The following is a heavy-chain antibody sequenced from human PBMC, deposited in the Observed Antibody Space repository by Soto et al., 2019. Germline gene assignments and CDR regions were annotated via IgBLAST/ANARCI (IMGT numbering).Heavy chain of an antibody. J-gene: IGHJ5*02. D-gene: IGHD6-6*01. CDR2: IYYSGST. CDR3: ARATARLTRSWFDP. CDR1: GGSISSYY. Sequence: QVQLQESGPGLVKPSETLSLTCTVSGGSISSYYWSWIRQPPGKGLEWIGYIYYSGSTNYNPSLKSRVTISVDTSKKQFSLKLSSVTAADTAVYYCARATARLTRSWFDPWGQGTLVTVSS. V-gene: IGHV4-59*01.